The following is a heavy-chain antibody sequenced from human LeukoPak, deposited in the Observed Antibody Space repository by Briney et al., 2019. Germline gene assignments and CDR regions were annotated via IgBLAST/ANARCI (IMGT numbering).Heavy chain of an antibody. CDR3: ARAMSGYDQTLDY. CDR2: IIPIFGTA. J-gene: IGHJ4*02. CDR1: GGTFSSYA. V-gene: IGHV1-69*01. D-gene: IGHD5-12*01. Sequence: GSSVKVSCKASGGTFSSYAISWVRQAPGQGLEWMGGIIPIFGTANYAQKFQGRVTITADESTSTAYMELNSLRSEDTAVYYCARAMSGYDQTLDYWGQGTLVTVSS.